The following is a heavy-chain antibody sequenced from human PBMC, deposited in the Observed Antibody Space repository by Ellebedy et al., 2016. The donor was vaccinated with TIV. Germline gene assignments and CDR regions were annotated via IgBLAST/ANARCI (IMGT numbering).Heavy chain of an antibody. D-gene: IGHD3-9*01. Sequence: GGSLRLXXAASGFTFSSYSMNWVRQAPGKGLEWVSSISSSSSYIYYADSVKGRFTISRDNAKNSLYLQMNSLRVEDTAVYYCAKTETGSPDYWGQGTLVTVSS. CDR3: AKTETGSPDY. CDR1: GFTFSSYS. V-gene: IGHV3-21*04. J-gene: IGHJ4*02. CDR2: ISSSSSYI.